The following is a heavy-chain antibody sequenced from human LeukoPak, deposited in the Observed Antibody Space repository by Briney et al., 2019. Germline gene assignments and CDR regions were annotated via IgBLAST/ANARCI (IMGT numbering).Heavy chain of an antibody. J-gene: IGHJ4*02. CDR1: GFTFSSYW. CDR2: IKQDGSEK. D-gene: IGHD4-23*01. Sequence: GGSLRLSCAASGFTFSSYWMSWVRQAPGKGLEWVANIKQDGSEKYYADSVKGRFTISRDNAKNSLYLQMNSLRAEDTAVYYCASTKNYGGNPSDYWGQGTLVTVSS. V-gene: IGHV3-7*01. CDR3: ASTKNYGGNPSDY.